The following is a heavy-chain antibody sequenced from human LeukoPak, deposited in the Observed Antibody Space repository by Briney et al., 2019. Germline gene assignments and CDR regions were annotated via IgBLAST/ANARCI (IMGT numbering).Heavy chain of an antibody. J-gene: IGHJ6*03. V-gene: IGHV4-61*02. CDR1: GGSISSGSYY. Sequence: SETLSLTCTVSGGSISSGSYYWSWIRQPAGKGLEWIGRIYTSGSTNYNPSLKSRVTISVDTSKNQFSLKLSSVTAADTAVYYCARGPRATNYYYYMDVWGKGTTVTVSS. CDR3: ARGPRATNYYYYMDV. D-gene: IGHD1-14*01. CDR2: IYTSGST.